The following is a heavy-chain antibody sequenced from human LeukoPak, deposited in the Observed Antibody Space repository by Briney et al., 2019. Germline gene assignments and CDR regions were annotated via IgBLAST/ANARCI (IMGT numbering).Heavy chain of an antibody. V-gene: IGHV4-38-2*01. CDR1: GYSISSGYY. D-gene: IGHD3-3*01. J-gene: IGHJ3*02. CDR3: ARWDSGEWFHDAFDI. Sequence: SETLSLTCVVSGYSISSGYYWGWIRPPPGKGREGVGSIYHSGSTYYNPSLKIRVTISVDTSKNQFSLKLRSVTAADTALYYCARWDSGEWFHDAFDIWGQGTRVTVSS. CDR2: IYHSGST.